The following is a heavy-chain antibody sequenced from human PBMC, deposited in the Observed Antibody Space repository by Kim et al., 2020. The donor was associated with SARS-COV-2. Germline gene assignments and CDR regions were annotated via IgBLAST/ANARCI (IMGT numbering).Heavy chain of an antibody. D-gene: IGHD3-16*01. CDR2: INHSGST. Sequence: SETLSLTCAVYGGSFSGYYWSWIRQPPGKGLEWIGEINHSGSTNYNPSLKSRVTISVDTSKNQFSLKLSSVTAADTAVYYCARGQGGSQMYYFDYWGQG. CDR3: ARGQGGSQMYYFDY. J-gene: IGHJ4*02. V-gene: IGHV4-34*01. CDR1: GGSFSGYY.